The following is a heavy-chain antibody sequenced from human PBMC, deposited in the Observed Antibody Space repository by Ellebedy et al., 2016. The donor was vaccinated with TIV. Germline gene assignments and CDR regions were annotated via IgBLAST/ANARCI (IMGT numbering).Heavy chain of an antibody. CDR3: ATLVVPAATHGADWFDP. D-gene: IGHD2-2*01. Sequence: SETLSLXCAVYGGSFSGYYWSWIRQPPGKGLEWIGEINHSGSTNYNPSLKSRVTISVDTSKNQFSLKLSSVTAADTAVYYCATLVVPAATHGADWFDPWGQGTLVTVSS. J-gene: IGHJ5*02. V-gene: IGHV4-34*01. CDR2: INHSGST. CDR1: GGSFSGYY.